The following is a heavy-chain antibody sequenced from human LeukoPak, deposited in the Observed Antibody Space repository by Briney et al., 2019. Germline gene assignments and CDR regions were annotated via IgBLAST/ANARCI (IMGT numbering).Heavy chain of an antibody. V-gene: IGHV4-34*01. CDR2: INHSGST. D-gene: IGHD3-10*01. CDR1: GGSFSGYY. Sequence: SETLSLTCAVYGGSFSGYYWSWIRQPPGKGLEWIGEINHSGSTNYNPSLKSRVTISVDTSKNQFSLKLSSVTAADTAVYYCARVRSRWRYYYYYMDVWGKGTTVTVSS. J-gene: IGHJ6*03. CDR3: ARVRSRWRYYYYYMDV.